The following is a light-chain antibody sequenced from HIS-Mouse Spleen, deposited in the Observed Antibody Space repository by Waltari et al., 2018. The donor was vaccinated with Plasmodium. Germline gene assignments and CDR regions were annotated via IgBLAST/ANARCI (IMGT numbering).Light chain of an antibody. Sequence: SYELTQPPSVSVSPGQTASITCSGDKLGDKYACWYQQKPGQAPGLVIYQASKVASGRPERFPGSNSGNTATLTIGGTQAMDEADYYCQAWDSSTVVFGGGTKLTVL. CDR2: QAS. J-gene: IGLJ2*01. CDR1: KLGDKY. V-gene: IGLV3-1*01. CDR3: QAWDSSTVV.